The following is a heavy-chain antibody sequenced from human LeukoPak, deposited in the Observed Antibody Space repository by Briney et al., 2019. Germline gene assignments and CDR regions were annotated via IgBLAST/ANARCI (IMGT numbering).Heavy chain of an antibody. D-gene: IGHD3-10*01. CDR1: GFTVSSNY. Sequence: GGSLRLSCAASGFTVSSNYISWVRQAPGKGLEWVSLIYTSGSTYYADSVKGRFTISGDNSKNTLYLQMNSLRAEDTAVYYCARVTTSGSYKFDNWGQGTLVTVSS. J-gene: IGHJ4*02. V-gene: IGHV3-53*01. CDR3: ARVTTSGSYKFDN. CDR2: IYTSGST.